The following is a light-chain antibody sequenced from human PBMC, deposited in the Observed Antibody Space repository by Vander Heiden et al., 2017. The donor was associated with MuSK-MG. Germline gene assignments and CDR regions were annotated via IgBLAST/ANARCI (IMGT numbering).Light chain of an antibody. CDR3: QQSYINPPWT. CDR1: HNINSY. J-gene: IGKJ1*01. V-gene: IGKV1-39*01. Sequence: DIQMTQSPPSLSASVGDRVTITCRASHNINSYLNWYQQKPGKAPKLLIYAASRLQSGVPSRFSGSGSGTDFTLTITMQPDDFATYYCQQSYINPPWTFGQGTKVEI. CDR2: AAS.